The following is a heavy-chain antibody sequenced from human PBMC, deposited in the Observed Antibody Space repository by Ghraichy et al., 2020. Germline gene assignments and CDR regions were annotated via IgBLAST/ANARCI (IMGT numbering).Heavy chain of an antibody. CDR1: GFTFSNAW. Sequence: GGSLRLSCAASGFTFSNAWMSWVRQAPGKGLEWVGRIKSKTDGGTTDYAAPVKGRFTISRDDSKNTLYLQMNSLKTEDTAVYYCTTELVVGGAFDIWGQGTMVTVSS. J-gene: IGHJ3*02. V-gene: IGHV3-15*01. CDR3: TTELVVGGAFDI. CDR2: IKSKTDGGTT. D-gene: IGHD1-26*01.